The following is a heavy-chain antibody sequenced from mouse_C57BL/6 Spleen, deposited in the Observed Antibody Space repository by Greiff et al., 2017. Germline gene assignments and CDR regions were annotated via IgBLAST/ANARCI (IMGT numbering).Heavy chain of an antibody. J-gene: IGHJ4*01. CDR3: ARGIYYYGSSEDYYAMDY. Sequence: QVQLQQSGAELVKPGASVKISCKASGYAFSSYWMNWVKQRPGKGLEWIGQIYPGDGDTNYNGKFKGKATLTADKSSSTAYMQLSSLTSEDSAVYFCARGIYYYGSSEDYYAMDYWGQGTSVTVSS. V-gene: IGHV1-80*01. CDR1: GYAFSSYW. D-gene: IGHD1-1*01. CDR2: IYPGDGDT.